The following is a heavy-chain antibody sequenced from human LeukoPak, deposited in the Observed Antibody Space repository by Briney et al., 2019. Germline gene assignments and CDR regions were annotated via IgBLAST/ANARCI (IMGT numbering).Heavy chain of an antibody. CDR2: IYYSGST. CDR1: GGSFSGYY. Sequence: SETLSLTCAVYGGSFSGYYWGWIRQPPGKGLEWIGSIYYSGSTYYNPSLKSRVTISVDTSKNRFSLKLSSVTAADTAVYYCARLYSGYDSDYWFDLWGQGTLVTVSS. D-gene: IGHD5-12*01. V-gene: IGHV4-39*01. J-gene: IGHJ5*02. CDR3: ARLYSGYDSDYWFDL.